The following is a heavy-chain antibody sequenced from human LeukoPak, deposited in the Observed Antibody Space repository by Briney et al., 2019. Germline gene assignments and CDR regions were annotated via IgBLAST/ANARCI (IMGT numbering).Heavy chain of an antibody. D-gene: IGHD6-19*01. Sequence: SETLSLTCTVSGGSISSTIYYWGWIRQPPGKGLEWIGSIYYRGSTYYNPSLKSRVAISVDTSKNQFSLKLSSVTAADTAVYYCARDSRSGWGNWFDPWGQGTLVTVSS. CDR1: GGSISSTIYY. V-gene: IGHV4-39*07. CDR3: ARDSRSGWGNWFDP. J-gene: IGHJ5*02. CDR2: IYYRGST.